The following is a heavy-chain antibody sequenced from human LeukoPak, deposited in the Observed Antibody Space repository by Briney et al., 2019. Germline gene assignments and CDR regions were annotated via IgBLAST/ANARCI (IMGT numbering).Heavy chain of an antibody. CDR2: MKPEGGAT. CDR3: TGVGDY. J-gene: IGHJ4*01. CDR1: GFSFSTYW. V-gene: IGHV3-74*01. Sequence: GGSLRLSCAGSGFSFSTYWMHWVRQAPGKGLVWVSGMKPEGGATYYADSVKGRFTISRDNAKSTVYLQMSSLRAEDTAVYYCTGVGDYWGQEPWSPSPQ. D-gene: IGHD2-8*01.